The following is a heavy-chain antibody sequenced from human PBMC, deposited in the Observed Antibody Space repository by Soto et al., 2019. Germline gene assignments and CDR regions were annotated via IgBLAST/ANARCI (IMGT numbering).Heavy chain of an antibody. CDR2: IYYSGST. V-gene: IGHV4-59*01. Sequence: QVQLQESGPGLVKPSETLSLTCTVSGGSISSYYWSWIRQPPGKGLVWIGYIYYSGSTNYNPSLKSPVTISVDPSKHQFSLKLSSVTAADTAVYYCAAQRIAVAGALQHWGQGTLVTVAS. CDR3: AAQRIAVAGALQH. CDR1: GGSISSYY. D-gene: IGHD6-19*01. J-gene: IGHJ1*01.